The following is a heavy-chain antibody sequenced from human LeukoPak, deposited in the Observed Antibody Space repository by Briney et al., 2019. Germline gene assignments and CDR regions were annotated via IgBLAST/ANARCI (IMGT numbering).Heavy chain of an antibody. V-gene: IGHV7-4-1*02. CDR2: INTNTGNP. J-gene: IGHJ5*02. CDR1: GYTFTSYA. CDR3: ARDLTVTTYYGGSAHWFDP. Sequence: ASVKVSSTASGYTFTSYAMNWVRQAPGQGLEWMGWINTNTGNPTYAQGFTGRFVFSLDTSVSTAYLQISSLKAEDTAVYYCARDLTVTTYYGGSAHWFDPWGQGTLVTVSS. D-gene: IGHD4-17*01.